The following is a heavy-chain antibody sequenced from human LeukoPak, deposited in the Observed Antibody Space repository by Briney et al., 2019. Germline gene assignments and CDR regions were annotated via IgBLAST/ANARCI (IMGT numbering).Heavy chain of an antibody. D-gene: IGHD3-16*01. V-gene: IGHV1-18*01. CDR1: GYTFTSYG. J-gene: IGHJ3*02. CDR2: ISAYNGNT. CDR3: ASWPHYVWGTATPDAFDI. Sequence: ASVKVSCKASGYTFTSYGISWVRQAPGQGLEWMGWISAYNGNTNYAQKLQGRVTMTTDTSTSTAYMELRSLRPDDTAVYYCASWPHYVWGTATPDAFDIWGQGTMVTVSS.